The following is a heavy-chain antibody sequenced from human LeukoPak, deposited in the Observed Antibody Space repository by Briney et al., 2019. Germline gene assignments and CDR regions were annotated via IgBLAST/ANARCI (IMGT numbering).Heavy chain of an antibody. Sequence: PSETLSLTCAGYGGSFSGYYWSWIRQPPGKGLEWIGEINHSGSTNYNPSLKSRVTISVDTSKNQFSLKLSSVTAADTAVYYCASRYYGSGSYYRRGYGMDVWGKGTTVTVSS. CDR2: INHSGST. J-gene: IGHJ6*04. CDR3: ASRYYGSGSYYRRGYGMDV. CDR1: GGSFSGYY. D-gene: IGHD3-10*01. V-gene: IGHV4-34*01.